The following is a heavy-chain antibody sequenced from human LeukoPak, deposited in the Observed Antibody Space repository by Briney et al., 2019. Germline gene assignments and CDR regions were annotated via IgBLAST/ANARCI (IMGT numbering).Heavy chain of an antibody. J-gene: IGHJ4*02. CDR2: ISYDGSNK. CDR1: GFTFSSYA. D-gene: IGHD6-6*01. V-gene: IGHV3-30-3*01. CDR3: ARESPGLISSSFDY. Sequence: GGSLRLSCAASGFTFSSYAMHWVRQAPGKWLEWVAVISYDGSNKYYADSVKGRFTISRDNSKNTLYLQMNSLRAEDTAVYYRARESPGLISSSFDYWGQGTLVTVSS.